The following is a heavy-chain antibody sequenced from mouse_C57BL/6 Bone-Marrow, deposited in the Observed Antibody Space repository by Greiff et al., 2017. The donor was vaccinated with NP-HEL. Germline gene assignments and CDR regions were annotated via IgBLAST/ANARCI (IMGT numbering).Heavy chain of an antibody. D-gene: IGHD2-2*01. CDR2: IRSKSNNYAT. J-gene: IGHJ2*01. CDR1: GFSFNTYA. Sequence: EVQLQESGGGLVQPKGSLKLSCAASGFSFNTYAMNWVRQAPGKGLEWVARIRSKSNNYATYYADSVKDRFTISRDDSESMLYLQMNNLKTEDTAMYYCVRHGGYDSFDYWGQGTTLTVSS. V-gene: IGHV10-1*01. CDR3: VRHGGYDSFDY.